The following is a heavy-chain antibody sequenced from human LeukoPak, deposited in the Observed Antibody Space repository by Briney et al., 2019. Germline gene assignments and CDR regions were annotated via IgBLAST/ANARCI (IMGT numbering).Heavy chain of an antibody. Sequence: SETLSLTCAVYGGSFSGYYWSWIRQPPGKGLEWIGEINHSGSTNYNPSLKSRVTISVGTSKNQFSLKLSSVTAADTAVYYCARNYYDILTGLGATFDYWGQGTLVTVSS. CDR1: GGSFSGYY. CDR2: INHSGST. D-gene: IGHD3-9*01. V-gene: IGHV4-34*01. J-gene: IGHJ4*02. CDR3: ARNYYDILTGLGATFDY.